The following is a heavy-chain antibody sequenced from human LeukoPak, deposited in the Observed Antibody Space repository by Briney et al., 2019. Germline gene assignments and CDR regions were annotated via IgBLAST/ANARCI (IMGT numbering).Heavy chain of an antibody. J-gene: IGHJ6*02. D-gene: IGHD3-22*01. CDR1: GFTFSSYA. Sequence: PGGSLRLSCAASGFTFSSYAMHWVRQAPGKGLEWVAVISYDGSNKYYADSVKGRFTVSRDNAKNSLYLQMNSLRAEDTAVYYCARRYYYDSNGFHSGMDVWGQGTTVTVSS. V-gene: IGHV3-30-3*01. CDR3: ARRYYYDSNGFHSGMDV. CDR2: ISYDGSNK.